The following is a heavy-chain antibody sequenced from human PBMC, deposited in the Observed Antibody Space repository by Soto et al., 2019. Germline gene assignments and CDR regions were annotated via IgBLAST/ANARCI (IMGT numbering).Heavy chain of an antibody. CDR1: GFTFGSYW. CDR3: ARDYWRYQLICCIHAV. CDR2: IKEDGSEK. Sequence: GGSLRLSCAASGFTFGSYWMSWVRQAPGKGLEWVANIKEDGSEKYYVDSVKGRLTISRDNAKNSLYLQMNSLRAEDTAVYYCARDYWRYQLICCIHAVWGKGTTVTVSS. D-gene: IGHD2-2*01. V-gene: IGHV3-7*01. J-gene: IGHJ6*04.